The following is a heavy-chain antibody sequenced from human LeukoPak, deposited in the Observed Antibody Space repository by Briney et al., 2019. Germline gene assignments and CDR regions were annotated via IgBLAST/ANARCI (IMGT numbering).Heavy chain of an antibody. V-gene: IGHV3-64*01. CDR3: AREFCTTNTCYTGAFGF. J-gene: IGHJ3*01. CDR2: ISSDGGRK. Sequence: GGSLRLSCAASGFSFSTFPMNWVRQAPGKGLEYVSSISSDGGRKYYANSVKGRFTISRDNCNYALYLQMDSLRAEDMAVYYCAREFCTTNTCYTGAFGFWGQGTTVTVSS. D-gene: IGHD2-2*02. CDR1: GFSFSTFP.